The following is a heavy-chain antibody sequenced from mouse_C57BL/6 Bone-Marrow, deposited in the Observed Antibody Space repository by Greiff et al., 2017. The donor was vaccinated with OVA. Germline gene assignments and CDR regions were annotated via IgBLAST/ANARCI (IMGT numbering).Heavy chain of an antibody. V-gene: IGHV1-81*01. CDR1: GYTFTSYG. CDR2: IYPRSGNT. J-gene: IGHJ4*01. Sequence: QVQLKQSGAELARPGASVKLSCKASGYTFTSYGISWVKQRTGQGLEWIGEIYPRSGNTYYNEKFKGKATLTADKSSSTAYMELRSLTSEDSAVYFCARGGIWLRGVDYWGQGTSVTVSS. D-gene: IGHD2-2*01. CDR3: ARGGIWLRGVDY.